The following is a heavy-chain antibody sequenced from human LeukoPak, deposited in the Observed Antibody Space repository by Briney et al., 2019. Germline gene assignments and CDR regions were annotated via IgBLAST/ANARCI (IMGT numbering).Heavy chain of an antibody. V-gene: IGHV3-9*01. D-gene: IGHD6-19*01. J-gene: IGHJ6*02. Sequence: GGSLRLSCEGSGFSFEDRAMFWVRQAPGKGLEWVSGITWNSRTVAYADSVKGRFTISRDNGKNSLYLQMNSLRAEDTALYYCAKGLRGSSGFYIYYGMDVWGQGTTVTVPS. CDR1: GFSFEDRA. CDR3: AKGLRGSSGFYIYYGMDV. CDR2: ITWNSRTV.